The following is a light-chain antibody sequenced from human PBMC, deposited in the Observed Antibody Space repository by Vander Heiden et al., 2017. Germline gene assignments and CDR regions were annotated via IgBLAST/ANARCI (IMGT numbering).Light chain of an antibody. V-gene: IGKV4-1*01. CDR1: QNLFYSSNSKTY. CDR2: WAS. J-gene: IGKJ1*01. CDR3: QQYYSTPPT. Sequence: DIVMTQSQDSLAVSLGERATINCRSSQNLFYSSNSKTYLAWYQQRPGQPPKLLISWASTRESGVPDRFSGSGSGTDFTPTITSLQAEDVAVYSCQQYYSTPPTFGQGTKVEIK.